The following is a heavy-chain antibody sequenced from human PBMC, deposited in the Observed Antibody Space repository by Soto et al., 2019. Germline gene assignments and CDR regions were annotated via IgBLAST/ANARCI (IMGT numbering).Heavy chain of an antibody. CDR1: GFSLSTSGVG. J-gene: IGHJ4*02. CDR3: PHSNGCAWHELGDY. Sequence: QITLKESGPTLVKPTQTLTLTCTFSGFSLSTSGVGVGWIRQPPGKALEWLALIYWDDDKRYSPSLKSRLTITKHTSNNQEVHAVHNMQPLITATYYCPHSNGCAWHELGDYWGQGTLVTVSS. D-gene: IGHD6-19*01. CDR2: IYWDDDK. V-gene: IGHV2-5*02.